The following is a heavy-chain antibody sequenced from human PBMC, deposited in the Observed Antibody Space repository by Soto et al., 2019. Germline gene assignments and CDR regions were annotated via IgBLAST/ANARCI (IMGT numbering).Heavy chain of an antibody. Sequence: QVQLEQSGAEVKKPGSSVKISCKASGGTLSDHGVSWLRQAPGQGLEWVGGTIPVFNTAKYAPKFQGRVTIAADKSTNIAYMDLGSLRSDDTAFYYCARGVYGSGNYYTGPSAFDIWGQGTQVIVSA. CDR1: GGTLSDHG. D-gene: IGHD3-10*01. CDR3: ARGVYGSGNYYTGPSAFDI. CDR2: TIPVFNTA. V-gene: IGHV1-69*06. J-gene: IGHJ3*02.